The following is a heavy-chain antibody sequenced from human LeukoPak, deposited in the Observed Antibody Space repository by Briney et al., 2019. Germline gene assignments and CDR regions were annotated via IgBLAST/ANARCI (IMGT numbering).Heavy chain of an antibody. CDR2: ISGSGSAI. D-gene: IGHD3-16*01. V-gene: IGHV3-11*01. J-gene: IGHJ4*02. CDR3: AKDLRGGDYFDY. Sequence: PGGSLRLSCAASGFTFSDYYMSWVRQAPGKGLEWISYISGSGSAIFYTDSVKGRFTISRDNAKNSVYLQMNSLRAEDTAVYYCAKDLRGGDYFDYWGQGTLVTVSS. CDR1: GFTFSDYY.